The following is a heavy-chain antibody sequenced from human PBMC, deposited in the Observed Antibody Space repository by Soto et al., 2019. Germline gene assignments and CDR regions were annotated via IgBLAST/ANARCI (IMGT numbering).Heavy chain of an antibody. D-gene: IGHD1-26*01. J-gene: IGHJ4*02. V-gene: IGHV3-74*01. Sequence: GGSLRLSCAASGFTFSGYWMHWVRQAPGKGLVWVSRINSDGSSTNYADSVKGRFTISRDNSKNTLYLQMNSLRPEDTAIYYCAKDQGVGGTLGLFDYWGQGILVTVSS. CDR2: INSDGSST. CDR3: AKDQGVGGTLGLFDY. CDR1: GFTFSGYW.